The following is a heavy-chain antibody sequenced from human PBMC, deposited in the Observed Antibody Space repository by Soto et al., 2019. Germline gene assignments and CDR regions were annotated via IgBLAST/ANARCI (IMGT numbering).Heavy chain of an antibody. CDR2: IDPSDSYT. D-gene: IGHD2-2*01. CDR3: ATAGGCSSTSCHLLGNYYYYGMDV. V-gene: IGHV5-10-1*01. Sequence: LGESLKISCKGSGYSFTSYWISWVRQMPGKGLEWMGRIDPSDSYTNYSPSFQGHVTISADKSISTAYLQWSSLKASDTAMYYCATAGGCSSTSCHLLGNYYYYGMDVWGQGTTVTVSS. CDR1: GYSFTSYW. J-gene: IGHJ6*02.